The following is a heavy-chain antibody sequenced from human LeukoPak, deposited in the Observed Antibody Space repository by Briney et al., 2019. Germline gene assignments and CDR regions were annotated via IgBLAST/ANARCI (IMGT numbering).Heavy chain of an antibody. CDR3: TRPGDGSGEGDFDY. J-gene: IGHJ4*02. D-gene: IGHD3-10*01. CDR2: IRSKPHSYAT. V-gene: IGHV3-73*01. Sequence: GGSLRLSCAASGFTFDDYAMHWVRQASGKELEWVGRIRSKPHSYATAYAASVKGRFIISRDDSNNTAYLQMNSLKTDDTAVYYCTRPGDGSGEGDFDYWGQGTLVTVSS. CDR1: GFTFDDYA.